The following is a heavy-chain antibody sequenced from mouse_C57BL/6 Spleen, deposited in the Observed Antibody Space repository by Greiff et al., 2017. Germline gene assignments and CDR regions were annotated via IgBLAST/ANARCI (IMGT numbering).Heavy chain of an antibody. CDR1: GYTFTNYW. V-gene: IGHV1-63*01. Sequence: QVQLKQSGAELVRPGTSVKMSCKASGYTFTNYWIGWAKQRPGHGLEWIGDIYPGGGYTNYNEKFKGKATLTADKSSSTAYMQFSSLTSEDSAIYYCARQEALTRYFDGWGTGTTVTVSS. J-gene: IGHJ1*03. CDR2: IYPGGGYT. CDR3: ARQEALTRYFDG. D-gene: IGHD4-1*01.